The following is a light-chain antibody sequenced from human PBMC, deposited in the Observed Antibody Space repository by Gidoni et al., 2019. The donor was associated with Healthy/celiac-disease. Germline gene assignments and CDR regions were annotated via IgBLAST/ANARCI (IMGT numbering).Light chain of an antibody. CDR3: SSYTSSSTLGV. CDR1: SSDVGGYNY. CDR2: EVS. V-gene: IGLV2-14*01. Sequence: QSALTQPASVAGSPGQSITISCTGTSSDVGGYNYGSWYQQHPGKAPKLMLYEVSNRPSGVSNRFSGSKSGNTASLTISGLQAEDEADYYCSSYTSSSTLGVFGGGTKLTVL. J-gene: IGLJ2*01.